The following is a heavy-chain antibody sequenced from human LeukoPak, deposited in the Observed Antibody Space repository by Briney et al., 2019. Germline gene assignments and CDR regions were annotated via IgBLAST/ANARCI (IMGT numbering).Heavy chain of an antibody. D-gene: IGHD2-2*01. Sequence: ASVKVSSKASGYTFTSYGISWVRQAPGQGLEWMGWISAYNGNTKYVQNLQSRVTMTTDTSTSTAYMELRSLRSDDTAVYYCARVPRAYCSSTSYPKYFQHWGQGTLVTVSS. CDR2: ISAYNGNT. V-gene: IGHV1-18*01. J-gene: IGHJ1*01. CDR3: ARVPRAYCSSTSYPKYFQH. CDR1: GYTFTSYG.